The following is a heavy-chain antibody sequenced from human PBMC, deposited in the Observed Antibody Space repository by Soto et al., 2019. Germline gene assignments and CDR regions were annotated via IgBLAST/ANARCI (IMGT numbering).Heavy chain of an antibody. CDR2: IYPGDSDT. D-gene: IGHD3-22*01. Sequence: PGESLKISCKGSGYSFTSYWIGWVRQMPGKGLEWMGIIYPGDSDTRYSPSFQGQVTISADKSISTAYLQWSSLKASDTAMYYCARTLYYYDDMYYYYYGMDVWGQGTTVTVSS. CDR3: ARTLYYYDDMYYYYYGMDV. J-gene: IGHJ6*02. V-gene: IGHV5-51*01. CDR1: GYSFTSYW.